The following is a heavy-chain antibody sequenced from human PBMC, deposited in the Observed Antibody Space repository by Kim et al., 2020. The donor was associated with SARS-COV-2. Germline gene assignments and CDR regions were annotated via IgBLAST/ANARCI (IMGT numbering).Heavy chain of an antibody. J-gene: IGHJ4*02. CDR3: ARVQGRTIFGVVISSSFDY. V-gene: IGHV3-11*01. Sequence: VGSLRLSCAASGFTFSDYYMSWIRQAPGKGLEWVSYISSSGSTIYYADSVKGRFTISRDNAKNSLYLQMNSLRAEDTSVYYCARVQGRTIFGVVISSSFDYWGQGTLVTVSS. CDR2: ISSSGSTI. CDR1: GFTFSDYY. D-gene: IGHD3-3*01.